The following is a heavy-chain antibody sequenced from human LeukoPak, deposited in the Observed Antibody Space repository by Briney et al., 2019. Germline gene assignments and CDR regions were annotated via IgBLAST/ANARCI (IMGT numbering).Heavy chain of an antibody. CDR3: ARIRCSPGDDSCYNY. CDR1: AVSFSGNY. Sequence: PSETVSLTCGVRAVSFSGNYWSWIRQSPGKGLEWIGEIYQSKYTTYNPSLKSRVTISADTSVNQLSLRVTSVTAADTAIYYCARIRCSPGDDSCYNYWGRGTLVTAS. D-gene: IGHD2-21*01. J-gene: IGHJ4*02. CDR2: IYQSKYT. V-gene: IGHV4-34*01.